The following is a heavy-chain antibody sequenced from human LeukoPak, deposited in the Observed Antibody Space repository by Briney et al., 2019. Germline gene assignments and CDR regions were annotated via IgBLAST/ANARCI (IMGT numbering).Heavy chain of an antibody. CDR2: INAGNGNT. CDR1: GYTFTSYA. CDR3: ARDSYYDFWSGYFFPQTYNWFDP. Sequence: ASVKVSCKASGYTFTSYAMHWVRQAPGQRLEWMGWINAGNGNTKYSQKFQGRVTITRDTSASTAYMELRSLRSDDTAVYYCARDSYYDFWSGYFFPQTYNWFDPWGQGTLVTVSS. J-gene: IGHJ5*02. D-gene: IGHD3-3*01. V-gene: IGHV1-3*01.